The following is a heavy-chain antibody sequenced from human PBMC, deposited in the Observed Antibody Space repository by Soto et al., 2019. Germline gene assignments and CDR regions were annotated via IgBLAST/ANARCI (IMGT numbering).Heavy chain of an antibody. CDR3: TTVSLLYGDSREKGINWFDP. D-gene: IGHD4-17*01. Sequence: GGSLRLSCAASGFTFSNAWMNWVRQAPGKGLEWVGRIKSKTDGGTTDYAAPVKGRFTISRDDSKNTLYLQMNSLKTEDTAVYYCTTVSLLYGDSREKGINWFDPWGQGTLVTVSS. CDR1: GFTFSNAW. V-gene: IGHV3-15*07. CDR2: IKSKTDGGTT. J-gene: IGHJ5*02.